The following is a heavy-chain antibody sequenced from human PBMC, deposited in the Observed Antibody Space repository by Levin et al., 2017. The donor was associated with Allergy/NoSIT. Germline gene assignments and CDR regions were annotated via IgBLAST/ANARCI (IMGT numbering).Heavy chain of an antibody. CDR1: GFTFRNYG. J-gene: IGHJ5*02. CDR2: LWNDESNR. D-gene: IGHD4-23*01. Sequence: GESLKISCAASGFTFRNYGMHWVRQAPGKGLEWVAVLWNDESNRYYAESVKGRFTISRDTSKNTLYLQMNSLRVEDTAVYYCVRDVNGGQSGGWFDPWGQGTLVTVSS. V-gene: IGHV3-33*01. CDR3: VRDVNGGQSGGWFDP.